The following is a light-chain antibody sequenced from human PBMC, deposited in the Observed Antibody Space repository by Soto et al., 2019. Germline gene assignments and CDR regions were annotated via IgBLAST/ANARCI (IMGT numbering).Light chain of an antibody. CDR3: SSYAGRNNFVV. CDR2: EVS. V-gene: IGLV2-8*01. J-gene: IGLJ2*01. Sequence: QSALTQPPSASGSPGQSVTISCTGTSSDVGGYNYVSWYQQHPGKAPKLMIDEVSKRPSGVPDRFSGSKSGNTASLTVSGLQAEDEADYYCSSYAGRNNFVVFGGGTKLPVL. CDR1: SSDVGGYNY.